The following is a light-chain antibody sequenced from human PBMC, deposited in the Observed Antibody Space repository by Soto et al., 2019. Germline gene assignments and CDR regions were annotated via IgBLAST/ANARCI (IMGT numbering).Light chain of an antibody. CDR1: QDISSY. CDR2: AAS. J-gene: IGKJ4*01. V-gene: IGKV1-39*01. Sequence: IQMTQSPSSLSASVGDRVTITCRASQDISSYLNWYQQKPGKAPKLLIYAASSLQSGVPSRFSGSGSGTDFTLTISSLQPEDFATYYCQQSYSTPRLTFGGGTKVDIK. CDR3: QQSYSTPRLT.